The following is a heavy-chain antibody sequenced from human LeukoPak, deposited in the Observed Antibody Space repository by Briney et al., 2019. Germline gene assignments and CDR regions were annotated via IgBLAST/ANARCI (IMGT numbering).Heavy chain of an antibody. CDR3: ARLRFGELSWFDP. V-gene: IGHV4-59*01. Sequence: KPSETLSLTCTVSGGSIRDYYWNWIRPPPRKGLEWIGDIYYSGSTNYNPSLKSRVTISVDTSKNQFSLRLSSVTAADTAVYYCARLRFGELSWFDPWGQGTLVTVSS. CDR2: IYYSGST. D-gene: IGHD3-10*01. CDR1: GGSIRDYY. J-gene: IGHJ5*02.